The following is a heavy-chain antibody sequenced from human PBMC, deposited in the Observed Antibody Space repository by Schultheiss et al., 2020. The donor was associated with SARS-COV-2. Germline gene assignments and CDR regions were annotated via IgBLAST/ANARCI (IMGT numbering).Heavy chain of an antibody. D-gene: IGHD4-17*01. CDR2: IYSTGST. V-gene: IGHV4-59*01. CDR1: GFTFSSYA. Sequence: LSCAASGFTFSSYAMSWVRQPPGKGLEWIGFIYSTGSTNYNPSLKSRVTISVDTSKNQFSLKLSSVTAADTAVYYCARAPDYGDYVRDYYYYYGMDVWGQGTTVTVSS. CDR3: ARAPDYGDYVRDYYYYYGMDV. J-gene: IGHJ6*02.